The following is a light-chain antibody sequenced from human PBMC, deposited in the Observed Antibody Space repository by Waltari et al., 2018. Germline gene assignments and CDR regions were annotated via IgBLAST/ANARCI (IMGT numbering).Light chain of an antibody. Sequence: EIVLTQSPATLSLSPGQRATLSCRASQSVSINLGWYQQKLGQPPRLLIYDTSNRAAGIPDRFSGSGFRTDFTLTISSLEPEDVAVYCCQQTSSWPLTFGGGTKVEIK. CDR3: QQTSSWPLT. J-gene: IGKJ4*01. V-gene: IGKV3-11*01. CDR2: DTS. CDR1: QSVSIN.